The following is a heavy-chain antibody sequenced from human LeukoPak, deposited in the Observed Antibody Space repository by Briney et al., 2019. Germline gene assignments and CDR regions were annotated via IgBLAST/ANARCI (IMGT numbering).Heavy chain of an antibody. CDR3: ATGLRDIRRRKLPPHDAFDI. CDR2: MNPNSGNT. J-gene: IGHJ3*02. V-gene: IGHV1-8*01. CDR1: GYTFTSYD. Sequence: ASVKVSCKASGYTFTSYDINWVRQATGQGLEWMGWMNPNSGNTGYAQKFQGRVTMTRNTSISTAYMELSSLRSEDTAVYYCATGLRDIRRRKLPPHDAFDIWGQGTMVTVPS. D-gene: IGHD1-26*01.